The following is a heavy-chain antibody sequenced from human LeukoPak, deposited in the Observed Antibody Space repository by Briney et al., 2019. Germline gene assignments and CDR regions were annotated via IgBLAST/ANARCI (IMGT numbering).Heavy chain of an antibody. Sequence: SETLSLTCTVSGGSISSYYWTWIRQPAGKGLEWIGRIYTTGSTNYNPSLKSRVTISVDTSKNQFSLKLSSVTAADTAVYYCARCSSTSSGWFDPWGQGTLVTVSS. V-gene: IGHV4-4*07. D-gene: IGHD2-2*01. CDR3: ARCSSTSSGWFDP. CDR2: IYTTGST. J-gene: IGHJ5*02. CDR1: GGSISSYY.